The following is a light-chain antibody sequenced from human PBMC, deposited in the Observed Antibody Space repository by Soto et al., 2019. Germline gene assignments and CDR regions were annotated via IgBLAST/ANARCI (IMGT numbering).Light chain of an antibody. Sequence: SYDLTQPSSVSVSPGQTARITCSGDVLAKKYARWFQQKPGQAPVLVIYKDSERPSGIPERFSGSSSGTTVTLTISGAQVEDEDDYYCYSAADNNLGVFGGGTQLTVL. V-gene: IGLV3-27*01. CDR2: KDS. CDR1: VLAKKY. J-gene: IGLJ7*01. CDR3: YSAADNNLGV.